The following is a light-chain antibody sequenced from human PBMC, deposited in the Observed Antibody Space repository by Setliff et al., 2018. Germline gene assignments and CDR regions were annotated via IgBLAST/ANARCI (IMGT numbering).Light chain of an antibody. CDR3: NSYTNSATYV. V-gene: IGLV2-8*01. CDR1: SIYFRRYDY. Sequence: QSALTQPPSASGSPGQSVTISCTGTSIYFRRYDYVSWYQQHPGKAPKLLLYEVKKRPSGVPDRFSGSKSDNTASLTVSGLQAEDEADYYCNSYTNSATYVFGTGTKVTVL. CDR2: EVK. J-gene: IGLJ1*01.